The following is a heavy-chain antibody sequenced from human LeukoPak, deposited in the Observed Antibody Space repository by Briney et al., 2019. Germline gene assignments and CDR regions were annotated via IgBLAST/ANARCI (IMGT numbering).Heavy chain of an antibody. Sequence: RASVKVSCKASGYTFTSYGISWVRQAPGQGLEWMGWISAYNGNTNYAQKLQGRVTMTTDTSTSTAYMELRSLRSDDTAVYYCARGLRERAAGRGKTYYYYYYMDVWGKGTTVTVSS. J-gene: IGHJ6*03. V-gene: IGHV1-18*01. CDR2: ISAYNGNT. CDR1: GYTFTSYG. D-gene: IGHD5-12*01. CDR3: ARGLRERAAGRGKTYYYYYYMDV.